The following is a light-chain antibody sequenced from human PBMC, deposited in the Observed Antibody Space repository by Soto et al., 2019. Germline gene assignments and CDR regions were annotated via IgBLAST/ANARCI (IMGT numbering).Light chain of an antibody. CDR2: EVT. J-gene: IGLJ3*02. CDR1: GRDIGNYNW. V-gene: IGLV2-14*01. Sequence: QSALTQPASVSGSPGQSITISCTGTGRDIGNYNWVSWYQQHPGKAPKLMIYEVTNRPSGVSNRFSGSKSGNVASLTISGLQSDDEAHYYCSSYAAYSTLWVFGGGTKLTVL. CDR3: SSYAAYSTLWV.